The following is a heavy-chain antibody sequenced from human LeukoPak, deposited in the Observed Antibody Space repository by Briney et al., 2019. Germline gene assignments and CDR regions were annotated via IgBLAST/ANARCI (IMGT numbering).Heavy chain of an antibody. CDR3: ARDSYHYDSSGYSANWFDP. CDR2: IYYSGST. J-gene: IGHJ5*02. D-gene: IGHD3-22*01. CDR1: GGSISSYY. Sequence: SETLSLTCTVSGGSISSYYWSWIRQPPGKGLEWIGYIYYSGSTNYNPSLRSRVTISVDTSKNQFSLKLSSVTAADTAVYYCARDSYHYDSSGYSANWFDPWGQGTLVTVSS. V-gene: IGHV4-59*01.